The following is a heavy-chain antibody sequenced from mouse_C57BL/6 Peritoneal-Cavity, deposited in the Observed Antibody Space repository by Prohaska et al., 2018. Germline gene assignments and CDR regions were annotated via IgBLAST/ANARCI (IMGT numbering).Heavy chain of an antibody. CDR1: GYSFTDYN. CDR3: ARNGTGAYYFDY. J-gene: IGHJ2*01. D-gene: IGHD4-1*01. Sequence: EFQLQHSGPHLVKPGASVKISCKASGYSFTDYNMNWVKQSNGKRLDWIGVINPNYGTTSYNQKLKGKATLTVDQSSSTAYMQLNSLTSEDCAVYYCARNGTGAYYFDYWGQGNTHTVCS. CDR2: INPNYGTT. V-gene: IGHV1-39*01.